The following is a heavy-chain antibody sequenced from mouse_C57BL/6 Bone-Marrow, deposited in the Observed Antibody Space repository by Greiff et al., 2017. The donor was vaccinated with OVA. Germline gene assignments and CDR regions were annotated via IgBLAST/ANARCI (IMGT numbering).Heavy chain of an antibody. CDR3: ARSKTAQATPWFAY. D-gene: IGHD3-2*02. J-gene: IGHJ3*01. CDR1: GYTFTSYW. CDR2: IDPSDSYT. V-gene: IGHV1-50*01. Sequence: QVQLQQPGAELVKPGASVKLSCKASGYTFTSYWMQWVKQRPGQGLEWIGEIDPSDSYTNYNQKFKGKATLTVDTSSSTAYMQLSSLTSEDSAVYYGARSKTAQATPWFAYWGQGTLVTVSA.